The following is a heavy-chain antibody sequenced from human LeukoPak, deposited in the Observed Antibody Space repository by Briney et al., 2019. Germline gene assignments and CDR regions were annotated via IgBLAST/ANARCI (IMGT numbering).Heavy chain of an antibody. J-gene: IGHJ4*02. Sequence: PAGSLRLSCAASGFTFSSYEMNWVRQAPGKGLEWVSYISSSGSTIYYADSVKGRFTISRDNAKNSLYLQMNSLRAEDTAVYYCARTAMVNFDYWGQGALVSVSS. CDR2: ISSSGSTI. CDR1: GFTFSSYE. D-gene: IGHD5-18*01. V-gene: IGHV3-48*03. CDR3: ARTAMVNFDY.